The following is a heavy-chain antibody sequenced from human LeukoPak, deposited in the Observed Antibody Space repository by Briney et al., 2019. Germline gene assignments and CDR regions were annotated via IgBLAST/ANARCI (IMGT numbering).Heavy chain of an antibody. CDR3: ARSVPDYTRFDF. CDR2: FKTNYNQV. CDR1: GFTFSDYA. J-gene: IGHJ4*02. D-gene: IGHD4-11*01. V-gene: IGHV3-23*05. Sequence: GGSLRLSCVASGFTFSDYAMNWVRQAPGKGLEWVSTFKTNYNQVYYAESVRGRFTTSTDNSKNTAYLQMNSLRVEDTALYYCARSVPDYTRFDFWGQGALVTVSS.